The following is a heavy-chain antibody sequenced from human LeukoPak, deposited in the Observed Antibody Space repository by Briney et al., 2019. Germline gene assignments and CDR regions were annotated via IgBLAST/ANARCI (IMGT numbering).Heavy chain of an antibody. V-gene: IGHV3-66*01. CDR1: GFTVSDIY. D-gene: IGHD3-10*01. CDR3: ARDFAPDYGELGHWLDP. J-gene: IGHJ5*02. Sequence: AGGSLRLSCAASGFTVSDIYMSWVRQAPGKGLEWVSLLYSGGGTNYADSVKGRFTISRDNSKNMLYLQMDSLRAEDTAVYYCARDFAPDYGELGHWLDPWGQGTLVTVSS. CDR2: LYSGGGT.